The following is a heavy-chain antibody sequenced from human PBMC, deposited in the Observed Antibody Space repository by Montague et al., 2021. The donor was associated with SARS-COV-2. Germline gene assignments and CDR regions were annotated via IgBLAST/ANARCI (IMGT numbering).Heavy chain of an antibody. D-gene: IGHD2-2*01. CDR2: TYFTSKWYS. J-gene: IGHJ4*02. CDR3: ARAYCSSISCYPIDY. V-gene: IGHV6-1*01. CDR1: GDSVSSNSAA. Sequence: CAISGDSVSSNSAAWNWIRQSPSRGLEWLGRTYFTSKWYSEYALSVKSRLIISPDTSKNQFSLRLMSVTPDDTAVYYCARAYCSSISCYPIDYWGQGTLVTVSS.